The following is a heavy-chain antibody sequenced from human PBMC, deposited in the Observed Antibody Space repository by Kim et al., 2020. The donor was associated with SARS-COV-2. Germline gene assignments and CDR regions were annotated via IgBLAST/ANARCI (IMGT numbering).Heavy chain of an antibody. J-gene: IGHJ5*02. CDR3: ARERGVHAYPPTTPADNWFDP. V-gene: IGHV3-21*01. D-gene: IGHD4-17*01. Sequence: GGSLRLSCAASGFTFSSYSMNWVRQAPGKGLEWVSSISSSSSYIYYADSVKGRFTISRDNAKNSLYLQMNSLRAEDTAVYYCARERGVHAYPPTTPADNWFDPWGQGTLVTVSS. CDR1: GFTFSSYS. CDR2: ISSSSSYI.